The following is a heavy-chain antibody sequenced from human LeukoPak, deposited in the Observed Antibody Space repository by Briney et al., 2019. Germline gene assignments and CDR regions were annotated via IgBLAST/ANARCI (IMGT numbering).Heavy chain of an antibody. V-gene: IGHV1-2*02. CDR1: GYAFTGYY. J-gene: IGHJ4*02. Sequence: ASVKVSCKASGYAFTGYYMHWVRQAPGQGLEWMGWIDPNSGGTNYAQKFQGRVTMTRDTSISTAYMVLNRLRSDDTAVYYCAREYYYGSGNYYNRIDYWGQGTLVTVSS. D-gene: IGHD3-10*01. CDR3: AREYYYGSGNYYNRIDY. CDR2: IDPNSGGT.